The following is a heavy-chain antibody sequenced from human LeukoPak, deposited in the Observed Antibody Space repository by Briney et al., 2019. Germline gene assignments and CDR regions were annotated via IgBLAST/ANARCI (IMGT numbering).Heavy chain of an antibody. J-gene: IGHJ1*01. CDR2: ISSSGSTI. CDR1: GFTFSDYY. D-gene: IGHD2-2*02. V-gene: IGHV3-11*01. Sequence: GGSLRLSCAASGFTFSDYYMSWIRQAPGKGLEWVSYISSSGSTIYYADSVKGRFTISRDNAKNSLYLQMNSLRAEDTAVYYCARVEDCSSTSCYTPEYFQHWGQGTLVTVSS. CDR3: ARVEDCSSTSCYTPEYFQH.